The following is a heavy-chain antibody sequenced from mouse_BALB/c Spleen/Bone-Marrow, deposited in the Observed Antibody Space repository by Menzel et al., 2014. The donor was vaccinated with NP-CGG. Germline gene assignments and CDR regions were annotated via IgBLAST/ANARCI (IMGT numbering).Heavy chain of an antibody. CDR2: ITNGGGST. D-gene: IGHD4-1*01. Sequence: EVKLVESGGGLVQPGGSLKLSCAASGFPSSSYTMSWVRQTPEKRLEWVAFITNGGGSTYYPDTLKGRFTISRDDAKNTLYLQMSSLKSEDTAMYYCATLTGTSYWGQGTLVTVSA. CDR3: ATLTGTSY. CDR1: GFPSSSYT. V-gene: IGHV5-12-2*01. J-gene: IGHJ3*01.